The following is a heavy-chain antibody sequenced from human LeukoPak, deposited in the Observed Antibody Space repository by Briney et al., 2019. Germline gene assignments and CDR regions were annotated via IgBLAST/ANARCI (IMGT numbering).Heavy chain of an antibody. CDR2: IYSGGST. J-gene: IGHJ4*02. Sequence: GGSLRLSCAASGFTVSSNYMSWVRQAPGKGLEWVSVIYSGGSTYYADSVKGRFTISRDYSKNTLYLQMNSLRTEDTAVYYCARDSGYYFDISGPFDYWGQGTLVTVSS. CDR3: ARDSGYYFDISGPFDY. V-gene: IGHV3-53*01. CDR1: GFTVSSNY. D-gene: IGHD3-22*01.